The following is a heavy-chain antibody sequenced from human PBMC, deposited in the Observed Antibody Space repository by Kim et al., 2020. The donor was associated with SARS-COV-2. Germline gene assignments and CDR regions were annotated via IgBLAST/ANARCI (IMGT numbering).Heavy chain of an antibody. CDR1: GFTFSSYW. V-gene: IGHV3-7*03. CDR2: IKQDGSEK. Sequence: GGSLRLSCAASGFTFSSYWMSWVRQAPGKGLEWVANIKQDGSEKYYVDSVKGRFTISRDNAKNSLYLQMNSLRAEDTAVYYCARVGIAARLHFDYWGQGTLVTVSS. CDR3: ARVGIAARLHFDY. D-gene: IGHD6-6*01. J-gene: IGHJ4*02.